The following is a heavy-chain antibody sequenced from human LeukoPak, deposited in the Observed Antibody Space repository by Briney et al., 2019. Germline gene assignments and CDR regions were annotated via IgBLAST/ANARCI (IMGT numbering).Heavy chain of an antibody. CDR2: ISSSSSYI. Sequence: GGSLRLSCAASGVTFSSYSMNWVRQAPGKGLEWVSSISSSSSYIYYADSVKGRFTISRDNAKNSLYLQMNSLRAEDTAVYYCARDPLSGDCSSTSCYAGGASWGQGTLVTVSS. CDR3: ARDPLSGDCSSTSCYAGGAS. D-gene: IGHD2-2*01. CDR1: GVTFSSYS. V-gene: IGHV3-21*01. J-gene: IGHJ4*02.